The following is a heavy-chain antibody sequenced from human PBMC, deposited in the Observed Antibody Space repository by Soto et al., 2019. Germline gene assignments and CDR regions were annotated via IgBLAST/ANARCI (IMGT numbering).Heavy chain of an antibody. J-gene: IGHJ5*02. D-gene: IGHD4-17*01. CDR3: ARSLEGTTVTNWFDT. Sequence: QVQLVQSGAEVKKPGSSVKVSCKASADTFNSYSLSWLRQAPGQRLEWMGGITPVFGTADYAQSFEDRLTITADDSTRTVYIELSSLRSDDASVYYCARSLEGTTVTNWFDTWGQGALVTVSS. CDR2: ITPVFGTA. V-gene: IGHV1-69*01. CDR1: ADTFNSYS.